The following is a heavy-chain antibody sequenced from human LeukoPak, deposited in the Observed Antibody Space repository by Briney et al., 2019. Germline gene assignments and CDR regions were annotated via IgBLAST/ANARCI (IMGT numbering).Heavy chain of an antibody. CDR2: IYYSGST. CDR1: GGSISSYY. Sequence: PSETLSLTCTVSGGSISSYYWSWIRQPPGKGLEWIGYIYYSGSTNYNPSLKSRVTISVDTSKNQFSLKLSSVTAADTAVYYCARSYYDSSGYEGFDPWGQGTLVTVSS. D-gene: IGHD3-22*01. CDR3: ARSYYDSSGYEGFDP. J-gene: IGHJ5*02. V-gene: IGHV4-59*01.